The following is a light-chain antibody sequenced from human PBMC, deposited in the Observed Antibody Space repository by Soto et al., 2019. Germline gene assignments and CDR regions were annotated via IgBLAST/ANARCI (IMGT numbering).Light chain of an antibody. CDR2: DAS. CDR1: QSISNR. CDR3: QQLHGYPIT. V-gene: IGKV1-5*01. Sequence: DIQMTQSPSTLSASVGDRVTITCRASQSISNRLAWYQQKPGKAPKVLIYDASSLEGGVPSRFSGTGSGTHFTLTISSLQPEDFATYYCQQLHGYPITFGQGTRLEIK. J-gene: IGKJ5*01.